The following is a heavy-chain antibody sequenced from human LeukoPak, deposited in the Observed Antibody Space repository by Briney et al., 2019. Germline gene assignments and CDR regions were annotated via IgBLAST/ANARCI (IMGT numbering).Heavy chain of an antibody. Sequence: SETLSLTCTVSGGSISSGGYYWSWIRQPPGKGLEWIGYIYHSGSTYYNPSLKSRVTISVDRSKNQFSLKLSSVTAADTAVYYCASVGSGWYYFDYWGQGTLVTVS. V-gene: IGHV4-30-2*01. CDR3: ASVGSGWYYFDY. CDR2: IYHSGST. CDR1: GGSISSGGYY. D-gene: IGHD6-19*01. J-gene: IGHJ4*02.